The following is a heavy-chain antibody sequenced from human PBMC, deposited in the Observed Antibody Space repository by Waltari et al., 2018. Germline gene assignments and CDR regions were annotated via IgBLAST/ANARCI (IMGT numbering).Heavy chain of an antibody. V-gene: IGHV4-34*01. CDR2: INHSGST. J-gene: IGHJ3*02. CDR1: GGSFSGYY. CDR3: ASSYDFWSGYEKAFDI. Sequence: QVQLQQWGAGLLKPSETLSLTCAVHGGSFSGYYWSWIRQPPGKGLEWIGEINHSGSTNYNPSLKSRVTISVDTSKNQFSLKLSSVTAADTAVYYCASSYDFWSGYEKAFDIWGQGTMVTVSS. D-gene: IGHD3-3*01.